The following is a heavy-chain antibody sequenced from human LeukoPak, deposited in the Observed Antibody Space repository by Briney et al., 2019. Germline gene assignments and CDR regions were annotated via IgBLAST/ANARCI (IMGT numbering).Heavy chain of an antibody. V-gene: IGHV1-3*01. Sequence: ASVKVSCKASGYTFTSYAMHWVRQAPGQRLEWMGWINAGNGNTKYSQGFQGRVTITRDTSASTAYMELSSLRSEDTAVYYCARDHRYDINPGVVDYWGQGTLVTVSS. CDR1: GYTFTSYA. CDR3: ARDHRYDINPGVVDY. CDR2: INAGNGNT. D-gene: IGHD3-9*01. J-gene: IGHJ4*02.